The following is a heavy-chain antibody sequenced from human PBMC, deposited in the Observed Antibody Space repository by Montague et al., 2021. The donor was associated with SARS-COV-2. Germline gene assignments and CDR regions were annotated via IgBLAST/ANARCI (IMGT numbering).Heavy chain of an antibody. CDR2: IYGGGTTT. J-gene: IGHJ4*02. CDR1: GFTFSTYA. V-gene: IGHV3-23*03. Sequence: SLRLSCAASGFTFSTYALSWARQAPGKGLEWVSVIYGGGTTTYYADSVKGRFTISRDNSKNTVYMQMDSLKADDTAVYYCAKGAYKFDYWGLGTLVTVS. D-gene: IGHD1-1*01. CDR3: AKGAYKFDY.